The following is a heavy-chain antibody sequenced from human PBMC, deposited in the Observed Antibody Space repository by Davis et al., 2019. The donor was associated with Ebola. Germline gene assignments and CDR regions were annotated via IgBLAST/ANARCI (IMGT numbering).Heavy chain of an antibody. D-gene: IGHD2-2*01. CDR3: AVGYCISTSCYPHYYGMDV. V-gene: IGHV1-58*02. CDR1: GFTFTSSA. Sequence: SVTVSCKASGFTFTSSAMQWVRQARGQRLEWIGWIVVGSGNTNYAQKFQERVTITRDMSTSTAYMELSSLRSEDTAVYYCAVGYCISTSCYPHYYGMDVWGQGTTVTVSS. J-gene: IGHJ6*02. CDR2: IVVGSGNT.